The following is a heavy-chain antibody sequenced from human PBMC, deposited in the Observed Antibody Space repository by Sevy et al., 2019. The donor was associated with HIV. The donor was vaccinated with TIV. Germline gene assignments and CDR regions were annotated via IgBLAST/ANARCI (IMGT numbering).Heavy chain of an antibody. D-gene: IGHD6-25*01. J-gene: IGHJ3*02. CDR2: ISGSGVST. CDR3: AKSMGGFDAFDI. Sequence: GGSLRLSCAASGFPFSTYALHWVRQAPGKGLEWVSVISGSGVSTYYADSVKGRFTISRDNSKNTLYLQLNSLRAEDTAVYYCAKSMGGFDAFDIWGQGTMVTVSS. CDR1: GFPFSTYA. V-gene: IGHV3-23*01.